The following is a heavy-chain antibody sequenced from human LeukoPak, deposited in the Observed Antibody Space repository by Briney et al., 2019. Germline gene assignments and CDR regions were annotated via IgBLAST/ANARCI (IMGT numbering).Heavy chain of an antibody. D-gene: IGHD3-16*01. Sequence: PSETLSLTCTVSGGSISSSSYYWGWIRQPPGKGLEWIGSIYYSGSTYYNPSLKSRVTISVDKSKNQFSLKLSSVTATDTAVYYCARAQGGAFDIWGQGTMVTVSS. CDR2: IYYSGST. J-gene: IGHJ3*02. V-gene: IGHV4-39*07. CDR3: ARAQGGAFDI. CDR1: GGSISSSSYY.